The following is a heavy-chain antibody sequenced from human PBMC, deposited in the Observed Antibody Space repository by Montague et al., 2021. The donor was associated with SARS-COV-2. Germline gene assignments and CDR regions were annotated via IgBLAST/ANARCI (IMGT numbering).Heavy chain of an antibody. Sequence: SETLSLTCSVSNGSITSYYWSWIRQPPGKRLEWMGYIYYRGSTNYNPSLESRLTISVDTFKNQFSLKLRSVTAADTAIYYCAREGLNNWFDLWGQGTLVIVSS. J-gene: IGHJ5*02. CDR2: IYYRGST. V-gene: IGHV4-59*01. CDR1: NGSITSYY. CDR3: AREGLNNWFDL.